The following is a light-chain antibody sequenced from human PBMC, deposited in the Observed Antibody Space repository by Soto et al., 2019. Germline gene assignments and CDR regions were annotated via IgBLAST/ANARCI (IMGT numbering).Light chain of an antibody. V-gene: IGLV2-11*01. CDR1: SSDVGGFTY. J-gene: IGLJ2*01. Sequence: QSALTQPRSVSGSPGQSVTISCTGTSSDVGGFTYVSWYQQHPGKAPQLMIYDVTKRPSGVPDRFSGSKAGYTSSLTISWLQAADEDDYYCYSYAGSDTFVFGGGTKLTVL. CDR2: DVT. CDR3: YSYAGSDTFV.